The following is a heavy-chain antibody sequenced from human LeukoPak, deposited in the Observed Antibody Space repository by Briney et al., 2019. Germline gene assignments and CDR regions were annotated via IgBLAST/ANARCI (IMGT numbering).Heavy chain of an antibody. CDR3: ARALWFGELNYYFGY. CDR1: GGSISSYY. J-gene: IGHJ4*02. V-gene: IGHV4-59*01. D-gene: IGHD3-10*01. CDR2: IYYSGST. Sequence: SETLSLTCTVSGGSISSYYWSWIRQPPGKGLEWIGYIYYSGSTNYNPSLKSRVTISVDTSKNQFSLKLSSVTAADTAVYYCARALWFGELNYYFGYWGQGTLVTVSS.